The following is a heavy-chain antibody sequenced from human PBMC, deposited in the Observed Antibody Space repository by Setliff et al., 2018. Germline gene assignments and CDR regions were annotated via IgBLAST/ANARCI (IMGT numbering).Heavy chain of an antibody. CDR1: GFTFSSYW. V-gene: IGHV3-74*01. CDR2: INSDGSST. CDR3: ARVSSSSWIRNYYYYYYGMDV. J-gene: IGHJ6*02. Sequence: PGGSLRLSCEASGFTFSSYWMHWVRQAPGKGLVWVSRINSDGSSTSYADSVKGRFTISRDNAKITLYLQMNSLRAEDTAVYYCARVSSSSWIRNYYYYYYGMDVWGQGTTVTVSS. D-gene: IGHD6-13*01.